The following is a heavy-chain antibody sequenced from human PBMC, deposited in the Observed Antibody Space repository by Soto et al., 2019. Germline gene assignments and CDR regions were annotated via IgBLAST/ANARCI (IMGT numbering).Heavy chain of an antibody. CDR1: GFTFSNYA. CDR3: AKLYVVVIAAQYYFAY. J-gene: IGHJ4*02. D-gene: IGHD2-15*01. CDR2: ISGRGGST. V-gene: IGHV3-23*01. Sequence: GGSLRHSCAASGFTFSNYAMSWVRQAPGKGLEWVSAISGRGGSTYYADSVKGQFTISRDNSKNTLFLEMNSLRAEDTAVYYCAKLYVVVIAAQYYFAYWGQGTLVTGSS.